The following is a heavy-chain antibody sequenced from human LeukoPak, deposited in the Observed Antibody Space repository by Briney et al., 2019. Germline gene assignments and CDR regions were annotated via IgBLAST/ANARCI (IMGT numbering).Heavy chain of an antibody. J-gene: IGHJ4*02. CDR2: ISAYNGNT. CDR1: GYTFTSYG. V-gene: IGHV1-18*01. CDR3: ASSYEDYVWGSYRFDY. D-gene: IGHD3-16*02. Sequence: EASVRVSCKASGYTFTSYGISWVRQAPGQGLGWMGWISAYNGNTNYAQKLQGRATMTTDTSTSTAYMELRSLRSDDTAVYYCASSYEDYVWGSYRFDYWGQGTLVTVSS.